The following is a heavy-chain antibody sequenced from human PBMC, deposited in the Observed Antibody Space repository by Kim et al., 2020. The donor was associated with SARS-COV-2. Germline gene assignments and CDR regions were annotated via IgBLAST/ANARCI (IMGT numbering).Heavy chain of an antibody. CDR2: IYHSGST. CDR3: ARDYYDSSGYTKNGFDP. D-gene: IGHD3-22*01. CDR1: GGSISSSNW. V-gene: IGHV4-4*02. J-gene: IGHJ5*02. Sequence: SETLSLTCAVSGGSISSSNWWSWVRQPPGKGLEWIGEIYHSGSTNYNPSLKSRVTISVDKSKNQFSLKLSSVTAADTAVYYCARDYYDSSGYTKNGFDPWGQGTLVTVSS.